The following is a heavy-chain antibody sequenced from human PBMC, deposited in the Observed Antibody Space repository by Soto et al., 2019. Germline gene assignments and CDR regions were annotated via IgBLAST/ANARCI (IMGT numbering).Heavy chain of an antibody. J-gene: IGHJ4*02. D-gene: IGHD3-22*01. V-gene: IGHV1-46*01. Sequence: AASVKVSCKASGYTFTSYYMHWVRQAPGQGLEWMGIINPSGGSTSYAQKFQGRVTMTRDTSTSTVYMELSSLRSEDTAVYYCARVGYYDSSGYYDPTYSYWGQGTQVTVSS. CDR2: INPSGGST. CDR1: GYTFTSYY. CDR3: ARVGYYDSSGYYDPTYSY.